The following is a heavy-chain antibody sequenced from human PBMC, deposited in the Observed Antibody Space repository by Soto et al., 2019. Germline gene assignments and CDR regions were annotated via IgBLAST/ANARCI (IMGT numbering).Heavy chain of an antibody. Sequence: SETLSLTCTFSGGSIISSSYYWGWIRQPPGKGLEWIGSIYYSGSTYYNPSLKSRVTISVNTSKNQFSLKLSSVTAADTAVYYCARLLLGSSGTNYYFDYWGQGTLVTVS. CDR3: ARLLLGSSGTNYYFDY. V-gene: IGHV4-39*01. CDR2: IYYSGST. J-gene: IGHJ4*02. CDR1: GGSIISSSYY. D-gene: IGHD3-10*01.